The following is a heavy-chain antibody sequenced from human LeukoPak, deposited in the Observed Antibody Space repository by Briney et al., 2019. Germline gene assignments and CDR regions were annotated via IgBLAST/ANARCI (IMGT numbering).Heavy chain of an antibody. J-gene: IGHJ4*02. Sequence: SETLSLTCTVSGGSISSYYWSWIRQPPGKGLEWIGYIYYSGSTNYNPSLKSRVTISVDTSKNQFSLKLGSVTAADTAVYYCARVYPQLVFDYWGQGTLVTVSS. D-gene: IGHD1-26*01. CDR1: GGSISSYY. CDR3: ARVYPQLVFDY. V-gene: IGHV4-59*01. CDR2: IYYSGST.